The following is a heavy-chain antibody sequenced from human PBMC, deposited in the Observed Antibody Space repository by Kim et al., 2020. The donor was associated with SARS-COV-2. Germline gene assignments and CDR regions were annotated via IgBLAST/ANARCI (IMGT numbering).Heavy chain of an antibody. CDR3: ARGRGLSRSRIVVVTAKRGFDAFDI. V-gene: IGHV4-34*01. CDR2: INHSGST. D-gene: IGHD2-21*02. J-gene: IGHJ3*02. Sequence: SETLSLTCAVYGGSFSGYYWSWIRQPPGKGLEWIGEINHSGSTNYNPSLKSRVTISVDTSKNQFSLKLSSVTAADTAVYYCARGRGLSRSRIVVVTAKRGFDAFDILGQGTMVTVSS. CDR1: GGSFSGYY.